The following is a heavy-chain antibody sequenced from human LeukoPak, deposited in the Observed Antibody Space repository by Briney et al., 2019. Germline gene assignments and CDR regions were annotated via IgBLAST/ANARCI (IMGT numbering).Heavy chain of an antibody. V-gene: IGHV4-34*01. CDR1: GGSFSGYY. CDR3: ARVGVVVVPAGGFDP. Sequence: SETLSLTCAVYGGSFSGYYWSWIRQPPGKGLEWIGEINHSGSTNYNPSLKSRVTISVDTSKNQFSLKLRSVTAADTAVYYCARVGVVVVPAGGFDPWGQGTLVTVSS. D-gene: IGHD2-2*01. CDR2: INHSGST. J-gene: IGHJ5*02.